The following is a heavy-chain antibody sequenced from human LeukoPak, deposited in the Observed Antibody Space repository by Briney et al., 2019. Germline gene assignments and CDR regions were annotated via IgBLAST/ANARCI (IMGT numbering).Heavy chain of an antibody. CDR1: GGSFSGYY. D-gene: IGHD6-13*01. V-gene: IGHV4-34*01. CDR3: ARGRGSSSWYEGNWFDP. Sequence: PSETLSLTCAVYGGSFSGYYWSWIRQPPGKGLEWIGEINHSGSTNYNPSLKSRVTISVDTSKSQFSLKLSSVTAADTAVYYCARGRGSSSWYEGNWFDPWGQGTLVTVSS. CDR2: INHSGST. J-gene: IGHJ5*02.